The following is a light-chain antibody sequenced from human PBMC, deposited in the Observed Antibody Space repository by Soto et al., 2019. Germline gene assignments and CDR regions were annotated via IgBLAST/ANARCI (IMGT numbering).Light chain of an antibody. CDR2: GAS. V-gene: IGKV3-20*01. J-gene: IGKJ2*01. CDR1: QSVSSNY. Sequence: IVLTQSAGTLSLYPGERATLSCRASQSVSSNYLAWYQQKPGQAPRLLIYGASSRATGIPDRFSGSGSGTDFTLTISRLEPEDFAVYYCHQYGSAPYTFGQGTKLEIK. CDR3: HQYGSAPYT.